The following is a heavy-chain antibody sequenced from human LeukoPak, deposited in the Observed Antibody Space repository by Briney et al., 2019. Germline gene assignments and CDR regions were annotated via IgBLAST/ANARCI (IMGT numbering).Heavy chain of an antibody. CDR1: TFTFSSYT. J-gene: IGHJ2*01. CDR3: ARERDYYDSSAYVNWYLDL. V-gene: IGHV3-21*01. Sequence: PGGSLRLSCAVSTFTFSSYTMNWVRQAPGKGLEWVSSISSSSDHIYYADSVKGRFTISRDSSKNSLYLQMNSLKAEDTAVYYCARERDYYDSSAYVNWYLDLWGRGTLVTVSS. D-gene: IGHD3-22*01. CDR2: ISSSSDHI.